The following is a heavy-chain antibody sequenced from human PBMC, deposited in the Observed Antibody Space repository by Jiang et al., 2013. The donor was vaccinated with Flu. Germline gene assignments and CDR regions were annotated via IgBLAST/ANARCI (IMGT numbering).Heavy chain of an antibody. CDR1: GYTFTNYA. Sequence: SGAEVKKPGASVKVSCKASGYTFTNYAMHWVRQAPGQGLEWMGWISGNTGQTEYSPNLQGRVTITRDTSASTVYLELTSLISEDTAVYSCARGTNIWYGDKLQRDLDYWGQGTLVTVSS. V-gene: IGHV1-3*01. CDR2: ISGNTGQT. D-gene: IGHD1-7*01. J-gene: IGHJ4*02. CDR3: ARGTNIWYGDKLQRDLDY.